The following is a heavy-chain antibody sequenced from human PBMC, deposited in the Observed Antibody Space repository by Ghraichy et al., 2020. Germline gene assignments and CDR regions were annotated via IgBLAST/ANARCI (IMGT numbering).Heavy chain of an antibody. Sequence: GGSLRLSCAASGFTLSAYDMNWVRQAAGRGLEWVSGISRIGYDTHYADSVKGRFTISRDNSINTLYLQLNSLRAEDTAVYYCATVTWDREYRHWGHGTLVTVSS. D-gene: IGHD2-2*01. CDR2: ISRIGYDT. CDR1: GFTLSAYD. J-gene: IGHJ4*01. V-gene: IGHV3-23*01. CDR3: ATVTWDREYRH.